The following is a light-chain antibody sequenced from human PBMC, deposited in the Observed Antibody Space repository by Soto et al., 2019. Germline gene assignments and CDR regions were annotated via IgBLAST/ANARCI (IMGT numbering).Light chain of an antibody. CDR3: QQYYSYPVT. CDR2: TAS. V-gene: IGKV1-5*03. CDR1: QTVTTW. J-gene: IGKJ4*01. Sequence: DIQMTQSPSTLSASIGDRVTINCRASQTVTTWLAWYQQKPGEAPKVLIYTASSLESGVPSRFSGSGSGTEFTLTISTLQPDDFATYYCQQYYSYPVTFGGGTKVEIK.